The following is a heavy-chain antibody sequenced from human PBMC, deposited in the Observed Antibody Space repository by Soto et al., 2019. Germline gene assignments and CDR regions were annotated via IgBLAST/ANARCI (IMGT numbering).Heavy chain of an antibody. J-gene: IGHJ5*02. CDR1: GFTFSSYA. CDR3: AKDGLYCSSTSCYLPVNWFDP. Sequence: GGSLRLSCAASGFTFSSYAMHWVRQAPGKGLEWVAVISYDGSNKYYADSVKGRFTISRDNSKNTLYLQMNSLRAEDTAVYYCAKDGLYCSSTSCYLPVNWFDPWGQGTLVTVSS. V-gene: IGHV3-30-3*01. CDR2: ISYDGSNK. D-gene: IGHD2-2*01.